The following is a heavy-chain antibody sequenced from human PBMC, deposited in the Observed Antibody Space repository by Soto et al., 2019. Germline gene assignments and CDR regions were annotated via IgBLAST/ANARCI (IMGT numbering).Heavy chain of an antibody. CDR3: ARDNFGDARVY. D-gene: IGHD4-17*01. CDR2: ISAYNGNT. V-gene: IGHV1-18*01. J-gene: IGHJ4*02. CDR1: GYTFTSYG. Sequence: QVQLVQSGAEVKKPGASVKVSCKASGYTFTSYGISWVRQAPGQGLEWMGWISAYNGNTNYAQKLQGRVTMTTDTATSTDKMVLRRPRSDDTAVYYGARDNFGDARVYWGQGTLVTVSS.